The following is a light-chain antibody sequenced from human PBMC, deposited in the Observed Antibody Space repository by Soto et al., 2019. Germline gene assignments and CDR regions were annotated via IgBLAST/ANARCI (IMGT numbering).Light chain of an antibody. CDR3: QQNYNTPPYT. J-gene: IGKJ2*01. Sequence: DIQLTQSPSSLSSSVGDRVTITCRASQTVISYLNWYQQKPGQAPKLLIYATTHLQSGVPSRFSGSGSGTEFTLTISSLHPEDFATYFCQQNYNTPPYTFGHGTKLEIK. V-gene: IGKV1-39*01. CDR1: QTVISY. CDR2: ATT.